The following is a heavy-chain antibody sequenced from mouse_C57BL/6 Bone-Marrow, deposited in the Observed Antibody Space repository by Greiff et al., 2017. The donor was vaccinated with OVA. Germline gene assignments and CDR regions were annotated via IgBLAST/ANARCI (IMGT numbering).Heavy chain of an antibody. CDR3: ANGSYPFAY. Sequence: QVQLKQPGAELVKPGASVSLSCTVSGYTFTSYWLSWVKQRSGQGLVWIGDIIPGSGSTNYNEKFKSKATLTVDTSSSTAYMQLSSLTSEDSAVYYCANGSYPFAYWGQGTLVTVAA. CDR2: IIPGSGST. CDR1: GYTFTSYW. V-gene: IGHV1-55*01. D-gene: IGHD1-1*02. J-gene: IGHJ3*01.